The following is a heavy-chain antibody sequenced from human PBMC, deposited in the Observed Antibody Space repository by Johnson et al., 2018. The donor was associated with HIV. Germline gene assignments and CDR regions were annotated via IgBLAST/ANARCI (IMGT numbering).Heavy chain of an antibody. CDR1: GFTFSSYA. D-gene: IGHD3-22*01. Sequence: QVQLVESGGGVVQPGRSLRLSCAASGFTFSSYALHWVRQAPGKGLEWAAAIQSDGSNKYYADPVKGRFTISRYVSKNTLDLQMNSLRAEDTSLYSCARQHYYDRSCQGGGLDIWGQGTMVTVSS. V-gene: IGHV3-30-3*01. J-gene: IGHJ3*02. CDR3: ARQHYYDRSCQGGGLDI. CDR2: IQSDGSNK.